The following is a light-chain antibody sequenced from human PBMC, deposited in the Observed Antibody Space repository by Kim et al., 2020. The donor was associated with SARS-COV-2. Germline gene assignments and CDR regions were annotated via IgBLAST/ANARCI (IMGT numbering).Light chain of an antibody. CDR3: QSYDSRNLVV. Sequence: KTVTISCTGSSGVIATNYVQWYQQRPGSAPTTVIYEDNERPSGVPDRFSGSIDRSANSASLTISGLKTEDEADYYCQSYDSRNLVVFGGGTQLTVL. V-gene: IGLV6-57*02. CDR1: SGVIATNY. CDR2: EDN. J-gene: IGLJ2*01.